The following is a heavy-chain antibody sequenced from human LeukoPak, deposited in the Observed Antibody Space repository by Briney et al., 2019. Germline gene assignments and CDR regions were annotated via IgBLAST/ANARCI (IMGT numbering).Heavy chain of an antibody. V-gene: IGHV4-34*01. Sequence: SETLSLTCAVYGGSFSGYYWSWIRQPPGKGLEGIGEINHSGGTNYNPSLKSRVTISVDTSKNQFSLKLSSVTAAHTAVYYCARLLPSYYYDSSGYYQMRPHFDYWGQGTLVTVSS. CDR1: GGSFSGYY. J-gene: IGHJ4*02. CDR3: ARLLPSYYYDSSGYYQMRPHFDY. D-gene: IGHD3-22*01. CDR2: INHSGGT.